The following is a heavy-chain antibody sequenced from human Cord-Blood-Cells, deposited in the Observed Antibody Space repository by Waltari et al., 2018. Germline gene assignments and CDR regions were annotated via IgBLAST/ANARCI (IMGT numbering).Heavy chain of an antibody. CDR3: ARDFIVVVPAAIPDAFDI. Sequence: EVQLVESGGGLVQPGGSLRLSCAASGFTFSSYSMNWVRPAPGKGLEWVSYISSSSSTIYYADSVKGRFTISRDNAKNSLYLQMNSLRDEDTAVYYCARDFIVVVPAAIPDAFDIWGQGTMVTVSS. CDR1: GFTFSSYS. D-gene: IGHD2-2*01. J-gene: IGHJ3*02. CDR2: ISSSSSTI. V-gene: IGHV3-48*02.